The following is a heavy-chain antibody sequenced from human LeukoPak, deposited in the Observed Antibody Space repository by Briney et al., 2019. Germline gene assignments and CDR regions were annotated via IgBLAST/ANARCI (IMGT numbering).Heavy chain of an antibody. CDR1: GFTFSSYS. Sequence: PGGSLRLSCAASGFTFSSYSMNWVRQAPGKGLEWVSSISSSSSYIYYADSVKGRFTISRDNSKNTLYLQMNSLRAEDTAVYYCAKNPPLRGSYHWGQGTLVTVSS. CDR3: AKNPPLRGSYH. D-gene: IGHD1-26*01. J-gene: IGHJ5*02. CDR2: ISSSSSYI. V-gene: IGHV3-21*04.